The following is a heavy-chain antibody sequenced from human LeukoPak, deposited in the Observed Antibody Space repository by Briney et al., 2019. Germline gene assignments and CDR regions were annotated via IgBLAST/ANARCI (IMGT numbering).Heavy chain of an antibody. CDR2: ISGSGGST. CDR3: AKYSGSYFTHFDY. V-gene: IGHV3-23*01. Sequence: GGSLRLSCAASGFTFSSYAMSWVRQAPGKGLEWVSAISGSGGSTYYADSVKGRFTIFRDNSKNTLYLQMNSLRAEDTAVYYCAKYSGSYFTHFDYWGQGTLVTVSS. CDR1: GFTFSSYA. D-gene: IGHD1-26*01. J-gene: IGHJ4*02.